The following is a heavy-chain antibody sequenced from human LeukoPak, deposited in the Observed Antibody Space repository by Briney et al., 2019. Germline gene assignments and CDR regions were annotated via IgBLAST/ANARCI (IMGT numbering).Heavy chain of an antibody. J-gene: IGHJ4*02. V-gene: IGHV1-2*02. Sequence: ASVKVSCKASGYTFTGYYMHWVRQAPGQGLEWMGWINPNSGGTNYAQKFQGRVTMTRDTSISTAYMELSRLRSDDTAVYYCARARIRYFDWLSLDYWGQGTLVTVSS. CDR3: ARARIRYFDWLSLDY. CDR1: GYTFTGYY. D-gene: IGHD3-9*01. CDR2: INPNSGGT.